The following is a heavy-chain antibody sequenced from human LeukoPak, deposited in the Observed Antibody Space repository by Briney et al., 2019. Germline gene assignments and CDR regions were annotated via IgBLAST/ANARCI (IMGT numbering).Heavy chain of an antibody. CDR3: ARGTSTTNDAFDI. J-gene: IGHJ3*02. D-gene: IGHD1-1*01. CDR2: IYYSGST. Sequence: SETLSLTCTVSGGSISSYYWSWIRQPPGKGLEWIGYIYYSGSTYYNPSLKSRVTISVDRSKNQFSLKLSSVTAADTAVYYCARGTSTTNDAFDIWGQGTMVTVSS. V-gene: IGHV4-59*12. CDR1: GGSISSYY.